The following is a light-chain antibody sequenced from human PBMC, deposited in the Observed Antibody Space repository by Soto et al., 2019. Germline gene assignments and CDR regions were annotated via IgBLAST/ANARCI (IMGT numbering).Light chain of an antibody. J-gene: IGKJ2*01. CDR2: GAS. CDR1: QFISNN. V-gene: IGKV3-15*01. Sequence: ETVMTQSPATLSVSPGERATLSCRANQFISNNLAWYQQRPGQAPRLLISGASTRATGIPARFSGSGSGTEFTLTISSLQSEDFTIYDCQQYYIWPRTFGQGTKLEIK. CDR3: QQYYIWPRT.